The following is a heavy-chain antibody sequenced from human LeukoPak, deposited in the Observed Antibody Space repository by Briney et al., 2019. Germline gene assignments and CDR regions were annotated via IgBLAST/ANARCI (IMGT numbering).Heavy chain of an antibody. CDR2: ISGSGGST. V-gene: IGHV3-23*01. D-gene: IGHD6-19*01. CDR1: GFTFKNYA. Sequence: AGSLRLSCAASGFTFKNYAMNWVSQAPEKGLEWVSAISGSGGSTYYADSVKGRFTISRDNSKNTLYLQMNSLRAEDTAQYYCARDGDRGWSLSHWGQGTLVTVSS. J-gene: IGHJ4*02. CDR3: ARDGDRGWSLSH.